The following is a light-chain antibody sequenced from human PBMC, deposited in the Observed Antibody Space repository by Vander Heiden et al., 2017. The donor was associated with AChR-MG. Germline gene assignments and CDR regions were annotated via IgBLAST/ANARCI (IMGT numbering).Light chain of an antibody. CDR2: DVS. CDR3: SSYTRTTTLVL. V-gene: IGLV2-14*03. CDR1: SSDVGGYNY. J-gene: IGLJ2*01. Sequence: QSALTQPASVSGSPGQSITISCTGTSSDVGGYNYVPWYQQHPGKAPQLLIYDVSNRPSGVSDRFSGSKSGSTASLTISGLQPEDEADYYCSSYTRTTTLVLFGGGTRLTVL.